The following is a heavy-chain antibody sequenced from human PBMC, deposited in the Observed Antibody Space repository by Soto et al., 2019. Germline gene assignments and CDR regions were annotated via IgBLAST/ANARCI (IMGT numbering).Heavy chain of an antibody. CDR2: ISGSGGST. CDR1: GFTFSSYA. V-gene: IGHV3-23*01. J-gene: IGHJ6*02. Sequence: EVQLLESGGGLVQPGGSLRLSCAASGFTFSSYAMSWVRQAPGKGLEWVSAISGSGGSTYYADSVKGRFTISRDNSKNTMYLQMNSLRAEDTAVYYCEKGHHYYGSGSQYGMDVWGQGTTVTVSS. D-gene: IGHD3-10*01. CDR3: EKGHHYYGSGSQYGMDV.